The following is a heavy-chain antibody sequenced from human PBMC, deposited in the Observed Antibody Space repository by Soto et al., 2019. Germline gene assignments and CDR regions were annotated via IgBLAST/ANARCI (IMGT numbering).Heavy chain of an antibody. J-gene: IGHJ6*02. Sequence: ASVKVSCKASGYSFTNFGISWVRQAPGQGLEWKRWISGYNGNTNYAQKFQGRVAMTTDTSTSTANMELRSLRSDDTAVYFCARDFPWFSSGWDRRSSYYGLDVWGQGTTVTVSS. CDR1: GYSFTNFG. CDR3: ARDFPWFSSGWDRRSSYYGLDV. CDR2: ISGYNGNT. D-gene: IGHD6-25*01. V-gene: IGHV1-18*01.